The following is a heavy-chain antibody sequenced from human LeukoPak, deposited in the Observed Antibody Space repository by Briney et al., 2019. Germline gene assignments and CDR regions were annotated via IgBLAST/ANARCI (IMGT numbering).Heavy chain of an antibody. CDR1: GGSISGGAYY. J-gene: IGHJ6*02. Sequence: SETLSLTCTVSGGSISGGAYYWSWIRQHPGKGLEWIGYIYYSGSTYYNPSLKSRVAISVDTSKNQVSLKLNSVTAEDTAVYYCARERGLQLFYYGMDVWGQGTTVTVSS. V-gene: IGHV4-31*03. CDR2: IYYSGST. CDR3: ARERGLQLFYYGMDV. D-gene: IGHD5-18*01.